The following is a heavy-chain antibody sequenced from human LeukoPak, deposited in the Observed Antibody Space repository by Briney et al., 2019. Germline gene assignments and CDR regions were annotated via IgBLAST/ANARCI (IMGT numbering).Heavy chain of an antibody. CDR1: GFTFSSYA. CDR3: AKDTGSSGYYYSDY. J-gene: IGHJ4*02. V-gene: IGHV3-23*01. Sequence: GGSLRLSCAASGFTFSSYAMSWVRQAPGKGLEWVSAISGSGGSTYYADSVKGRFTISRDNSKNTLHLQMNSLRAEDTAVYYCAKDTGSSGYYYSDYWGQGTLVTVSS. CDR2: ISGSGGST. D-gene: IGHD3-22*01.